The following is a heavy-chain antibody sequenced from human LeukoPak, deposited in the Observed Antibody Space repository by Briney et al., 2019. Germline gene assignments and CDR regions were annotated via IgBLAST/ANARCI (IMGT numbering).Heavy chain of an antibody. V-gene: IGHV1-69*05. Sequence: EASVKVSCKASGGTFSSYAISWVRQAPGQGLEWMGGIIPIFGTANYAQKFQGRVTITTDESTSTAYMELRSLRSDDTAVYYCARDLYCTNGVCYSHRIDYWGQGTLVTVSS. CDR3: ARDLYCTNGVCYSHRIDY. J-gene: IGHJ4*02. D-gene: IGHD2-8*01. CDR2: IIPIFGTA. CDR1: GGTFSSYA.